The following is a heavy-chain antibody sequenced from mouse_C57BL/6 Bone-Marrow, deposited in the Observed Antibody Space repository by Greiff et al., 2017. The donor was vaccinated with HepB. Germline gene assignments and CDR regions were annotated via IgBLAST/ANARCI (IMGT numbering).Heavy chain of an antibody. CDR3: TRREAAQATIPYYYAMDY. V-gene: IGHV1-15*01. J-gene: IGHJ4*01. D-gene: IGHD3-2*02. CDR1: GYTFTDYE. CDR2: IDPETGGT. Sequence: VQRVESGAELVRPGASVTLSCKASGYTFTDYEMHWVKQTPVHGLEWIGAIDPETGGTAYNQKFKGKAILTADKSSSTAYMELRSLTSEDSAVYYCTRREAAQATIPYYYAMDYWGQGTSVTVSS.